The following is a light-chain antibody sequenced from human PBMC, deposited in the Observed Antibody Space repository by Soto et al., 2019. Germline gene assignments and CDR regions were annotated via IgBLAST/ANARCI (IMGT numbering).Light chain of an antibody. CDR2: EAS. Sequence: QSALTQPASVSGSPGQSITISCTGTSSDVGSYDLVSWYQQYPGKAPKLMIYEASKRPSGVSNRFSGSKSGNTASLTISGLQAEDEADYYCCSYAGSSPYVFGTGTQLTVL. V-gene: IGLV2-23*01. CDR3: CSYAGSSPYV. J-gene: IGLJ1*01. CDR1: SSDVGSYDL.